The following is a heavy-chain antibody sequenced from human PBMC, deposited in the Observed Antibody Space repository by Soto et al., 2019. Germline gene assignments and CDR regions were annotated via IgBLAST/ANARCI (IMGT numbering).Heavy chain of an antibody. J-gene: IGHJ5*02. CDR3: ARRDDCSSTSCYSLSNWFDP. V-gene: IGHV1-18*04. CDR1: GYTFTSYG. CDR2: ISAYNGNT. Sequence: VASVKVSCKASGYTFTSYGISWVRQAPGQGLEWMGWISAYNGNTNYAQKLQGRVTMTTDTSTSTAYMELRGLRSDDTAVYYCARRDDCSSTSCYSLSNWFDPWGQGTLVTVSS. D-gene: IGHD2-2*01.